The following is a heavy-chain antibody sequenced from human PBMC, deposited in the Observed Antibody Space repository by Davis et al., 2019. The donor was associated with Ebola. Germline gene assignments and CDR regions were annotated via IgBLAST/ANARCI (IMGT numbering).Heavy chain of an antibody. J-gene: IGHJ5*02. CDR3: ARGSWQQLTWFDP. CDR1: GYTFTSYG. V-gene: IGHV1-46*01. D-gene: IGHD6-13*01. Sequence: ASVKVSCKASGYTFTSYGISWVRQAPGQGLEWMGIINPSGGSTSYAQKFQGRVTMTRDTSTSTVYMELSSLRSEDTAVYYCARGSWQQLTWFDPWGQGTLVTVSS. CDR2: INPSGGST.